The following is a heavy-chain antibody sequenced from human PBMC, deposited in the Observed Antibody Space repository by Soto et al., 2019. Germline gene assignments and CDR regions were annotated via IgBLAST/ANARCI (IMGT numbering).Heavy chain of an antibody. V-gene: IGHV3-23*01. CDR1: GFTFSAYP. CDR2: ISGSGVST. CDR3: AKVYPTLGSNGYCFDYYYGMDV. J-gene: IGHJ6*02. Sequence: EVQLLESGGDFVQPGGSLRLSCAASGFTFSAYPMTWVRQAPGKGLEWVSGISGSGVSTYYADSVKGRFTISRDNSKNPVYLQMKGLRAEDTALYYRAKVYPTLGSNGYCFDYYYGMDVWGQGTTVIVSS. D-gene: IGHD3-22*01.